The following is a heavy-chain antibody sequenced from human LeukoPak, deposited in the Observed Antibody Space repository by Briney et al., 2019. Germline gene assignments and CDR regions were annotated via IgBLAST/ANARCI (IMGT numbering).Heavy chain of an antibody. CDR1: GFTFSSYG. D-gene: IGHD2-2*01. CDR3: AKDQHYCSSTSCFYALTDY. J-gene: IGHJ4*02. Sequence: GGSLGLSCAASGFTFSSYGMHWVRQAPGKGLEWVAVISYDGSNKYYADSVKGRFTISRDNSKNTLYLQMNSLRAEDTAVYYCAKDQHYCSSTSCFYALTDYWGQGTLVTVSS. V-gene: IGHV3-30*18. CDR2: ISYDGSNK.